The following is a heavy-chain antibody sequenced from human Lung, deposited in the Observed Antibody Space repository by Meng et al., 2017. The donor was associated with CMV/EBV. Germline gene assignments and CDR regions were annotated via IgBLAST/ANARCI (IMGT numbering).Heavy chain of an antibody. CDR2: INPHSGGT. J-gene: IGHJ4*02. CDR3: ATIGGLYYDFWNY. CDR1: GYTFTAYI. Sequence: ASVXVSCKASGYTFTAYIMHWLRQAPGQGLEWMGWINPHSGGTKYAQKFQGRVTMTRDTSISTAYMELSSLRSDDTAVYYCATIGGLYYDFWNYWGQGTRVTGAS. V-gene: IGHV1-2*02. D-gene: IGHD3-3*01.